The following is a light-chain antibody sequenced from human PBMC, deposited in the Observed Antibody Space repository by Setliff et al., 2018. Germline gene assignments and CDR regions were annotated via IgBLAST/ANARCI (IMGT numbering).Light chain of an antibody. CDR3: SSYTNARTVI. V-gene: IGLV2-14*03. J-gene: IGLJ2*01. CDR1: SSDVGAYNY. Sequence: QSALTQPASVSGSPGQSITISGTGTSSDVGAYNYVSWYQRHPGEAPKLLLYDVSKRPSGISNRFSGSKSGSTASLTISGLQAEDEADYFCSSYTNARTVIFGGGTKVTVL. CDR2: DVS.